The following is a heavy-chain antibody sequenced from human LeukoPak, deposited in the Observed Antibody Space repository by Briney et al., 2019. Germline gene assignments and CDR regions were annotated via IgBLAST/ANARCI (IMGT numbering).Heavy chain of an antibody. CDR1: GFAFSSYW. CDR2: INPDGTTT. D-gene: IGHD4-17*01. Sequence: GGSLRLSCAASGFAFSSYWMHWVRQPLGKGLVWVSRINPDGTTTNYADSVKGRFTISRDNAKNTLYLQMNSLTVEDTALYYCVRIATMTTPDYWGQGTLVTVSS. V-gene: IGHV3-74*01. J-gene: IGHJ4*02. CDR3: VRIATMTTPDY.